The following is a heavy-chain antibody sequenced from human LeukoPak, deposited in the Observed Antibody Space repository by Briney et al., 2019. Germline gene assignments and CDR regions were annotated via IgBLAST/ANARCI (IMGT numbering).Heavy chain of an antibody. CDR2: ISSSGSTI. D-gene: IGHD1-26*01. CDR1: GFTFSSYE. Sequence: GGSLRLSCAASGFTFSSYEMNWVRQAPGKGLEWVSYISSSGSTIYYADSVKGRFTISRDNAKNSLYLQMNSLRAEDTVVYYCARDKEYLVGATWCDYWGQGTLVTVSS. J-gene: IGHJ4*02. V-gene: IGHV3-48*03. CDR3: ARDKEYLVGATWCDY.